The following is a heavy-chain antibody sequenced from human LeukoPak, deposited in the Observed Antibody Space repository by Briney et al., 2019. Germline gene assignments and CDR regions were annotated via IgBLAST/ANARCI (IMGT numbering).Heavy chain of an antibody. CDR1: GFTFNSYA. Sequence: GGSLRLSCAASGFTFNSYAMHWVRQAPGKGLEWVAVISYDGSNKYYADSVKGRFTISRDNSKNTLYLQMNSLRAEDTAVYYCARGLGSSPFDYWGQGTLVTVSS. J-gene: IGHJ4*02. D-gene: IGHD3-16*01. V-gene: IGHV3-30-3*01. CDR2: ISYDGSNK. CDR3: ARGLGSSPFDY.